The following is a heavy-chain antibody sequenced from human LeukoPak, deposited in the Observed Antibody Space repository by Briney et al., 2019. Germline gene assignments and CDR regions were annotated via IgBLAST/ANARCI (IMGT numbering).Heavy chain of an antibody. V-gene: IGHV3-74*01. CDR1: GFTFSSYW. J-gene: IGHJ4*02. CDR2: INPDGTTT. Sequence: GGSLRLSCAASGFTFSSYWMRWVRQPLGKGLVWVSRINPDGTTTNYADSVKGRFTISRDNAKNTLYLQMNSLTVEDTALYYCVRIATVTTPDYWGQGTLVTVSS. CDR3: VRIATVTTPDY. D-gene: IGHD4-17*01.